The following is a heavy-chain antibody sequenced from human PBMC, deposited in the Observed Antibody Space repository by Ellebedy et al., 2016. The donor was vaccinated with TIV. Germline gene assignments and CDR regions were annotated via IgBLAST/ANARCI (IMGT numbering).Heavy chain of an antibody. V-gene: IGHV3-11*01. CDR1: GFSFREYY. CDR3: ARNRNDFDANGYWNY. D-gene: IGHD3-22*01. Sequence: GESLKISCAASGFSFREYYMRWIRQAPGKGLECVAYLNHDGAIKYYADAVRGRFTVSRDNAENSLHLQMNSLRAEDTAVYYCARNRNDFDANGYWNYWGPGAQVTVAS. J-gene: IGHJ4*02. CDR2: LNHDGAIK.